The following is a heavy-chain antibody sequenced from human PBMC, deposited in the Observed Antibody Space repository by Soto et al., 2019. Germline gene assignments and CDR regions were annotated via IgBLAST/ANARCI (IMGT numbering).Heavy chain of an antibody. V-gene: IGHV1-3*01. J-gene: IGHJ5*02. Sequence: GASVKVSCKASGYTFTSYAMHWARQAPGQRLEWMGWINAGNGNTKYSQKFQGRVTITRDTSASTAYMELSSLRSEDTAVYYCARDPIADYDILTGYYTGWFDPWGQGTLVTVSS. CDR2: INAGNGNT. D-gene: IGHD3-9*01. CDR1: GYTFTSYA. CDR3: ARDPIADYDILTGYYTGWFDP.